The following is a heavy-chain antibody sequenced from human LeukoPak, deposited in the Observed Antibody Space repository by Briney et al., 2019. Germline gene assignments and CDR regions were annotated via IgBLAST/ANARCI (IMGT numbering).Heavy chain of an antibody. CDR2: FDPEDGET. Sequence: ASVKVSCKVSGYTLTELSMHWVRQAPGKGPEWMGGFDPEDGETIYAQKFQGRVTMTEDTSTDTAYMELSSLRSEDTAVYYCATAYTMKWFQYFDYWGQGTLVTVSS. CDR1: GYTLTELS. J-gene: IGHJ4*02. CDR3: ATAYTMKWFQYFDY. V-gene: IGHV1-24*01. D-gene: IGHD3-22*01.